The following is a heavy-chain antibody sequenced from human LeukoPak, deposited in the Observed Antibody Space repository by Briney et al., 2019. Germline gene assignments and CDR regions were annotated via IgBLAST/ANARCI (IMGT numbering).Heavy chain of an antibody. D-gene: IGHD2/OR15-2a*01. J-gene: IGHJ4*02. CDR1: GFTFGDYA. Sequence: PGGSLRLSCAGSGFTFGDYAMDXXXXXPGXXXXXXXXXTGXGTXTYXTXSVKGXXXIXRXXSKNSLYLQVNSLRTEDTAFYYCAKAVGLGATLPFDYWGQGTLVTVSS. V-gene: IGHV3-43*02. CDR3: AKAVGLGATLPFDY. CDR2: XTGXGTXT.